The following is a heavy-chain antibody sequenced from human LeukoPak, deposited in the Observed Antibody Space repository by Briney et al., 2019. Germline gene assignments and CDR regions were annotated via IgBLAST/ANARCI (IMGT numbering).Heavy chain of an antibody. CDR1: GHNFASFV. J-gene: IGHJ3*02. Sequence: ASVKVSCKASGHNFASFVINWVRQAPGQGLEWMGWISTYNGNTNYAQKVQGRVTMTTDTSTSTAYMELRSLRSDDTAIYFCAISYNYPTSEYAGNDAFDIWGQGTLVTVS. CDR2: ISTYNGNT. D-gene: IGHD3-22*01. V-gene: IGHV1-18*01. CDR3: AISYNYPTSEYAGNDAFDI.